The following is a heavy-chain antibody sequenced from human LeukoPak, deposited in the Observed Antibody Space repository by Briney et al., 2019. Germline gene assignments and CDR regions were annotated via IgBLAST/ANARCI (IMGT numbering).Heavy chain of an antibody. J-gene: IGHJ6*02. CDR1: GFTFSSYG. CDR3: ARDPAYGDYASNYYYYYGMDV. CDR2: IWYDGSNK. D-gene: IGHD4-17*01. Sequence: LGGSLRLSCAASGFTFSSYGMHWVRQAPGKGLEWVAVIWYDGSNKYYADSVKGRFTISRDNFKNTLYLQMNSLRAEDTAVYYCARDPAYGDYASNYYYYYGMDVWGQGTTVTVSS. V-gene: IGHV3-33*01.